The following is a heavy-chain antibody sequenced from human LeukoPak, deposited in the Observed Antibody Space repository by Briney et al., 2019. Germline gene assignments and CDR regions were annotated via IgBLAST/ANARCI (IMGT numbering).Heavy chain of an antibody. CDR1: GYTFTSYG. D-gene: IGHD3-10*01. CDR2: ISAYNGNT. Sequence: GASVKVSCKASGYTFTSYGISWVRQAPGQGLEWMGWISAYNGNTNYAQKLQGRVTMTTDTSTSTAYMELRSLRSDDTAVYYCARSVYYGSGSYYNVPDYYGMDVWGQGTTVTVSS. V-gene: IGHV1-18*01. CDR3: ARSVYYGSGSYYNVPDYYGMDV. J-gene: IGHJ6*02.